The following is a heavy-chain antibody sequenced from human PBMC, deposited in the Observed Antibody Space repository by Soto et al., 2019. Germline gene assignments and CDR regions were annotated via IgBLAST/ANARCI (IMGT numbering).Heavy chain of an antibody. J-gene: IGHJ6*04. CDR1: GFTLSGRS. CDR3: ARGWFGPDV. CDR2: IDNAGTDS. D-gene: IGHD3-10*01. Sequence: EVQLVDSGGGLVQPGGSLRLSCAASGFTLSGRSMHWVRQAPGKGLVWVSGIDNAGTDSTYADSVKGRFTSSRDNAKNMLYLQMNSLRVEDTAVYYCARGWFGPDVWGKGTTVTVSS. V-gene: IGHV3-74*01.